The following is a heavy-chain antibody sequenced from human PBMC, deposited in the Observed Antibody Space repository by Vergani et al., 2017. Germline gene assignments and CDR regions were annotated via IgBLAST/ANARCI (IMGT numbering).Heavy chain of an antibody. CDR3: ASGSLWSQLYYYGMDV. D-gene: IGHD3-3*01. Sequence: QVQLQESGPGLVKPSQTLSLTCTVSGGSISSGDYYWSWIRQPPGKGLEWIGYIYYSGSTYYNPSLKSRVTISVDTSKNQFSLKLSSVTAADTAVYYCASGSLWSQLYYYGMDVWGQGITVTVSS. CDR2: IYYSGST. CDR1: GGSISSGDYY. J-gene: IGHJ6*02. V-gene: IGHV4-30-4*08.